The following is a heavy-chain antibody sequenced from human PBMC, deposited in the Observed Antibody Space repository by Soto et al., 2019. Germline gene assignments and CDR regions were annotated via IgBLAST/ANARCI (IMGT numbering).Heavy chain of an antibody. V-gene: IGHV1-69*12. CDR2: IIPIFGTA. Sequence: QVQLVQSGAAVKKPASSVKVSCKASGGTFSSYAISWLRQAPGQGLEWMGGIIPIFGTANSAQKLKGRVTITADQSTSTAYMELSSVRSEDTAVYYCARGAPEWELLGGGGFDYWGQGTLVTFSS. CDR1: GGTFSSYA. J-gene: IGHJ4*02. D-gene: IGHD1-26*01. CDR3: ARGAPEWELLGGGGFDY.